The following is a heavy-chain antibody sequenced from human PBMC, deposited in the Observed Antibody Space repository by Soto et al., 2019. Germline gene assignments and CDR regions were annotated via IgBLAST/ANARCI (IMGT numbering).Heavy chain of an antibody. CDR1: DDSFRGAEYY. V-gene: IGHV4-61*08. CDR2: TYYNGDT. D-gene: IGHD6-19*01. J-gene: IGHJ4*02. Sequence: SETLSLTCTVSDDSFRGAEYYWSWIRQPLGKGPEWIGYTYYNGDTKYNPALRSRVTMSEDTSKNQFSLRLSSVTAADTAVYFCARGPDYIDGWRTFDLWGRGILVTVSS. CDR3: ARGPDYIDGWRTFDL.